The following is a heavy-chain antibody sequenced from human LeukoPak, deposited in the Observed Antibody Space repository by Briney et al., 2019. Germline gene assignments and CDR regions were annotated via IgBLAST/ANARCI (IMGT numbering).Heavy chain of an antibody. CDR2: ISSSGSTI. CDR3: ARGRYSGYDFDY. Sequence: GGSRRLSGAASGFTLGNYERNGVGQAQGKGREGVSYISSSGSTIYYADSVKGRFTISRDNAKNSLYLQMNSLRAEDTAIYYCARGRYSGYDFDYWGQGALVTVSS. D-gene: IGHD5-12*01. J-gene: IGHJ4*02. V-gene: IGHV3-48*03. CDR1: GFTLGNYE.